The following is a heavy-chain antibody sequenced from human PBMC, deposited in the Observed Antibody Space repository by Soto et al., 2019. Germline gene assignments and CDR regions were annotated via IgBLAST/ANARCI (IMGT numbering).Heavy chain of an antibody. D-gene: IGHD1-7*01. CDR3: ASRDPGTSVDY. V-gene: IGHV4-4*02. J-gene: IGHJ4*02. Sequence: XEILSLTSAVSGGSFTSNNWWTWFRQPPGQGLEWIGEIYRTGSTNYNPSLKSRVTISLDKSENQFSLKVTSLTAADTAVYYCASRDPGTSVDYWGQGTLVTVSS. CDR1: GGSFTSNNW. CDR2: IYRTGST.